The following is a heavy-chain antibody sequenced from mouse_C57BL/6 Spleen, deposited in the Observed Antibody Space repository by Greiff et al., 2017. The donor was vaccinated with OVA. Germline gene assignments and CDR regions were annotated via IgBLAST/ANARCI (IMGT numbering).Heavy chain of an antibody. D-gene: IGHD2-3*01. Sequence: QVQLKESGAELVKPGASVKISCKASGYAFSSYWMNWVKQRPGKGLEWIGQIYPGDGDTNYNGKFKGKATLTADKSSSTAYMQLSSLTSEDSAVYFCASLYDGYYGWFAYWGQGTLVTVSA. J-gene: IGHJ3*01. CDR1: GYAFSSYW. CDR3: ASLYDGYYGWFAY. V-gene: IGHV1-80*01. CDR2: IYPGDGDT.